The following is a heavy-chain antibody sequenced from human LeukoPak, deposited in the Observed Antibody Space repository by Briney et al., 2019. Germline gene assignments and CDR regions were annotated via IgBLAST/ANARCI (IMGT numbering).Heavy chain of an antibody. CDR2: IYSGGST. V-gene: IGHV3-53*01. Sequence: GGSLRLSCAASGFTVSSNYMSWVRQAPGKGLEWVSVIYSGGSTYYADSVKGRFTISRDNAKNSLYLQMNSLRAEDTAVYYCAREPGIAAAGTGIYWGQGTLVTVSS. CDR3: AREPGIAAAGTGIY. D-gene: IGHD6-13*01. CDR1: GFTVSSNY. J-gene: IGHJ4*02.